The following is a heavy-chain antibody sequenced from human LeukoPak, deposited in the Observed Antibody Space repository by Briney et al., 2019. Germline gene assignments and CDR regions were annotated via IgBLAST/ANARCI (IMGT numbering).Heavy chain of an antibody. J-gene: IGHJ4*02. CDR1: GFTFSSYA. V-gene: IGHV3-30*04. CDR2: ISYDGSNK. D-gene: IGHD3-9*01. CDR3: ARDQRGLRYFDWLFGY. Sequence: GGSLRLSCAASGFTFSSYAMHWVRQAPGKGLEWVAVISYDGSNKYYADSVKGRFTISRDNSKNTLYLQMNSLRAEDTAVYYCARDQRGLRYFDWLFGYWGQGTLATVSS.